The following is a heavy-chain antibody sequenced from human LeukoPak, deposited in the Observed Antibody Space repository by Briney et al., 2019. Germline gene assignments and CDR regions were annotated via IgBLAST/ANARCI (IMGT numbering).Heavy chain of an antibody. CDR3: ATYDQKLAFDN. CDR2: MYTDGST. V-gene: IGHV4-4*07. J-gene: IGHJ4*02. CDR1: GGSMSSYY. Sequence: SETLSLTCIVSGGSMSSYYWSWIRQPAGKGLEWIGRMYTDGSTNYNPFLNSRVTMSVDTSKKHFSVRLNSVNAADTAVYYCATYDQKLAFDNWGQGTLVTVSS. D-gene: IGHD6-13*01.